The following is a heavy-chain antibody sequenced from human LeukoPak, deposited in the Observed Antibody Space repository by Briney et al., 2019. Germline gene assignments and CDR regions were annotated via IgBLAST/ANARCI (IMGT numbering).Heavy chain of an antibody. CDR3: AKWGPYCVGDYCPALDS. CDR1: RFSLHHYW. V-gene: IGHV3-7*01. Sequence: GVSVSLSCVASRFSLHHYWLLGVRQAPGRGGEGVADVNQEGWKKRYADSVKGRFTISRDNAKGSLYLQLNSLRAQDTAVYYCAKWGPYCVGDYCPALDSWGPGTLVTVSS. D-gene: IGHD2-21*02. CDR2: VNQEGWKK. J-gene: IGHJ4*02.